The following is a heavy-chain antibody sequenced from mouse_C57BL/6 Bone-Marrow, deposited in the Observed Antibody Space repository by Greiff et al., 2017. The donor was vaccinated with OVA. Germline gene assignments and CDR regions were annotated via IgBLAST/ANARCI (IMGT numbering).Heavy chain of an antibody. D-gene: IGHD2-5*01. CDR1: GFSLSTFGMG. CDR2: IWWDDDK. V-gene: IGHV8-8*01. J-gene: IGHJ1*03. CDR3: ARIADYSNYWYFDV. Sequence: QVTLKVSGPGILQPSQTLSLTCSFSGFSLSTFGMGVGWIRQPSGKGLEWLAHIWWDDDKYYNPALKSRRTISKDTSKKQVFLKIANVDTADTATYYCARIADYSNYWYFDVWGTGTTVTVSS.